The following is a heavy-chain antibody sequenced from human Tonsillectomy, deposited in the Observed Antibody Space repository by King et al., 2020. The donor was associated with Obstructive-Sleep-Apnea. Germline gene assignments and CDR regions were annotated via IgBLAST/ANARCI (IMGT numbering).Heavy chain of an antibody. CDR3: ARQDYWGNFLYYFDI. D-gene: IGHD3-16*01. V-gene: IGHV4-59*08. Sequence: HVQLQESGPGLVKPSETLSLTCTVSGGSVSSYYWTWIRQPPGKGLEWIGYVHDSGRTSYNPSLKSRVTISLDTSRNQFSLKLISVAAADTAIYYCARQDYWGNFLYYFDIWGQGTLVPVTS. J-gene: IGHJ4*02. CDR2: VHDSGRT. CDR1: GGSVSSYY.